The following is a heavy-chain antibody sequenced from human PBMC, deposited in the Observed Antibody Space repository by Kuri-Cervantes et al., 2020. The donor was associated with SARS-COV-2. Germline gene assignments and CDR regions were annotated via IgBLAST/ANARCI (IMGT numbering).Heavy chain of an antibody. CDR3: ARQMMSSITIFGVVITRNWFDP. J-gene: IGHJ5*02. V-gene: IGHV4-4*02. D-gene: IGHD3-3*01. CDR1: GGSISSSNW. CDR2: IYHSGST. Sequence: SETLSLTCAVSGGSISSSNWWTWVRQPPGKGLEWIGEIYHSGSTNYNPSPKSRVTISVDKSKNQFSLKLSSVTAADTAVYYCARQMMSSITIFGVVITRNWFDPWGQGTLVTVSS.